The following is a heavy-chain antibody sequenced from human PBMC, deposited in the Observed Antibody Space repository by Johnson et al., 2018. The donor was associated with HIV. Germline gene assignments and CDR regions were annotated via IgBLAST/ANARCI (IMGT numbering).Heavy chain of an antibody. J-gene: IGHJ3*02. Sequence: VQLVESGGGLIQPGGSLRLSCAASGFTVSSNYMSWVRQAPGKGLEWISVLFSGGTTYYGDSVKGRFTISRDNSKNTLYLQMNSLRAEDTAVYYCARDPSGSYAEVTPDARFDIWGQGTMVTVSS. V-gene: IGHV3-53*01. CDR1: GFTVSSNY. D-gene: IGHD1-26*01. CDR3: ARDPSGSYAEVTPDARFDI. CDR2: LFSGGTT.